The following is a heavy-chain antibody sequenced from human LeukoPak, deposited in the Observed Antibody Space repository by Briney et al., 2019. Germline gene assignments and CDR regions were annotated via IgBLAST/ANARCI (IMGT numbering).Heavy chain of an antibody. CDR3: ARDWGFYCYYYMDV. V-gene: IGHV3-21*01. CDR2: ISSSSSYI. Sequence: GGSLRLSCAASGFTSSSYSMNWVRQAPGKGLEWVSSISSSSSYIYYADSVKGRFTISRDNAKDSLYLQMNSLRAEDTAVYYCARDWGFYCYYYMDVWGKGTTVTVSS. J-gene: IGHJ6*03. CDR1: GFTSSSYS. D-gene: IGHD3-16*01.